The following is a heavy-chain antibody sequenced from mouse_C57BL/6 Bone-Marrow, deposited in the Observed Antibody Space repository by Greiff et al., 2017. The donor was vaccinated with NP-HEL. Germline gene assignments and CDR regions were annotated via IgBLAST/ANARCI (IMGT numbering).Heavy chain of an antibody. Sequence: QVQLQQSGSELRSPGSSVKLSCKDFDSAVFPIAYMSWVRQKPGHGFEWIGGILPSIGRTIYGEKFEDKATLDADTLSNTADLELNSLTSEDSAIYYCGRKGGSSDWYFDVWGTGTTVTVSS. CDR3: GRKGGSSDWYFDV. V-gene: IGHV15-2*01. CDR2: ILPSIGRT. J-gene: IGHJ1*03. CDR1: DSAVFPIAY. D-gene: IGHD1-1*01.